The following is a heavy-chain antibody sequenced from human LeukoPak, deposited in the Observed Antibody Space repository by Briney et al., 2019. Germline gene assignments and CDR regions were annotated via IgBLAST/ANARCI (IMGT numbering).Heavy chain of an antibody. CDR2: IYNSGST. Sequence: SETLSLTCAVYGGSFSYYYWSWIRQPPGKGLEWIGYIYNSGSTNNNPSLKSRVTISVDTSKKQFSLKLSSVTAADTAVYYCARETPYGSGSYPFDYWGQGILVTVSS. D-gene: IGHD3-10*01. CDR1: GGSFSYYY. V-gene: IGHV4-59*01. J-gene: IGHJ4*02. CDR3: ARETPYGSGSYPFDY.